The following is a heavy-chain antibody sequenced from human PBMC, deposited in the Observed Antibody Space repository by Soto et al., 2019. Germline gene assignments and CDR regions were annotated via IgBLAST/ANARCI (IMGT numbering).Heavy chain of an antibody. D-gene: IGHD5-12*01. CDR2: INPNSGGT. J-gene: IGHJ4*02. CDR3: AGKSGYDFASFDY. CDR1: GYTFTGYY. V-gene: IGHV1-2*04. Sequence: ASVKVSCKASGYTFTGYYMHWVRQAPGQGLEWMGWINPNSGGTNYAQKFQGWVTMTRDTSISTAYMELSRLRSDDTAVYYCAGKSGYDFASFDYWGQGTLVTVSS.